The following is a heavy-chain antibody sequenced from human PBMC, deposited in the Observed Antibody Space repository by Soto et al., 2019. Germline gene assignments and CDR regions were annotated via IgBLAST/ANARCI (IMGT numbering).Heavy chain of an antibody. D-gene: IGHD6-13*01. CDR1: GFTFSEYA. CDR3: ARDLRAVGMASRFDP. J-gene: IGHJ5*02. Sequence: GGSLRLSCAASGFTFSEYAMSWVRQAPGKGLEWVSVIGSGGAGLNYADSVKGRFTVFRDNAKSTLYLQMNSLRAEDTAMYYCARDLRAVGMASRFDPWGQGTLVTVSS. CDR2: IGSGGAGL. V-gene: IGHV3-23*01.